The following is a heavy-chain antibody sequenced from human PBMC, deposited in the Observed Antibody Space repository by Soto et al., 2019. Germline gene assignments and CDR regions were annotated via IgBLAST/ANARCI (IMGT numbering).Heavy chain of an antibody. CDR2: ISAYNGNT. CDR1: GYTFTSYG. D-gene: IGHD3-22*01. V-gene: IGHV1-18*04. J-gene: IGHJ5*02. Sequence: ASVKVSCKASGYTFTSYGISWVRQAPGQGLEWMGWISAYNGNTNYAQKLQGRVTMTIDTSTSTAYMELRSLRSDDTAVYYCARDRLDDSSGYYYEDWFDPWGQGTLVTVSS. CDR3: ARDRLDDSSGYYYEDWFDP.